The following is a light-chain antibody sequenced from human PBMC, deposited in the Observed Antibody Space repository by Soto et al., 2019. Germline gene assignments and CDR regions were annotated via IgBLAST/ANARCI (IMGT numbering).Light chain of an antibody. J-gene: IGKJ4*01. CDR1: QGVSSSY. V-gene: IGKV3-20*01. Sequence: EIGLTQSPGTLSLSPGERATLACRASQGVSSSYLAWYQQKPGQPPRLLIYGASSRATGIPDRFSGSGSGTDFTLTITRLEPEDFAVYYCQHYRTSFGGGTKVEIK. CDR2: GAS. CDR3: QHYRTS.